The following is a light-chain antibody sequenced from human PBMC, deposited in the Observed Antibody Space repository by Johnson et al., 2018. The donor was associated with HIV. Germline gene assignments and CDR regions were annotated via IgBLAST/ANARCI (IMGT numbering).Light chain of an antibody. CDR3: GTWDSSLREV. V-gene: IGLV1-51*02. Sequence: QSVLTQPPSVSAAPGQKVTISCSGSSSNIGNNYVSWYQQLPGTAPKLLIYENNKRPSGIPDRFSGSKSGTSATLGITGLQTGDEADYYCGTWDSSLREVFGTGTKVTFL. CDR1: SSNIGNNY. J-gene: IGLJ1*01. CDR2: ENN.